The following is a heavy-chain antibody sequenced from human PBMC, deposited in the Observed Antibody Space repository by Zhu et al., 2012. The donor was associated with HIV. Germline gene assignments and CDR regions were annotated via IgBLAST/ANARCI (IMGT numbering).Heavy chain of an antibody. CDR2: VYNSEST. D-gene: IGHD1-26*01. CDR3: ASRTPRTGXYYPWYFDL. V-gene: IGHV4-4*09. J-gene: IGHJ2*01. CDR1: GASMNNYC. Sequence: QVQLQESGPGLVKPSETLSLTCTVSGASMNNYCWNWFRQPPGKGLEWIGFVYNSESTNYNSSLRSRVTISLDTSKNLFSLNLASATAADTAIYFXASRTPRTGXYYPWYFDLWGQAPWSLSPQ.